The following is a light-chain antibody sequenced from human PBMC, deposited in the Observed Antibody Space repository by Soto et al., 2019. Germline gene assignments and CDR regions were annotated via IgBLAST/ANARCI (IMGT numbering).Light chain of an antibody. CDR2: AAS. V-gene: IGKV1-39*01. CDR3: QQSYSAPYT. J-gene: IGKJ2*01. Sequence: DIQMTQSPSSLPASVGARVTISCRASRTISSYLNWYQQKPGKAPKLLIYAASRLESGVPSRFSGSASGTDFTLSISSLQPEDFASYFCQQSYSAPYTFGQGTRVEIE. CDR1: RTISSY.